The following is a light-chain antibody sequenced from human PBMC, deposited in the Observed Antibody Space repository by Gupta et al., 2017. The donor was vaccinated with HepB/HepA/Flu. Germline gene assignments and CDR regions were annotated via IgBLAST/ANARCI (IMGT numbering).Light chain of an antibody. CDR1: QSISSW. Sequence: DIQMTQSPSTLSASVGDKVTITCRASQSISSWLAWYQQKPGTAPKLLIYKASNLQSGVPSRFSGSGSGTEFTLTISSLQPDDFATYYCQQNTSWYTFGQGTKLEIK. J-gene: IGKJ2*01. CDR3: QQNTSWYT. CDR2: KAS. V-gene: IGKV1-5*03.